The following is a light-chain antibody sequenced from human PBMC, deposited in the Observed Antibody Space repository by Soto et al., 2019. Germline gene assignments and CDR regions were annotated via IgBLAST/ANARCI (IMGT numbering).Light chain of an antibody. CDR2: RAS. J-gene: IGKJ2*01. Sequence: DIQMTQSPSTLSASVGDRVTITCRASQSISSWLAWYQQKPGKAPRLLIYRASSLQIGVPSRFSGSRSGTEFTLTISSLQPDDFATYYCQQYSSYSPFTFGQGTKLEI. CDR3: QQYSSYSPFT. CDR1: QSISSW. V-gene: IGKV1-5*03.